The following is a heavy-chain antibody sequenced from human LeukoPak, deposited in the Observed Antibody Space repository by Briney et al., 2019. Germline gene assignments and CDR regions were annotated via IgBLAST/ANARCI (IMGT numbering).Heavy chain of an antibody. J-gene: IGHJ4*02. CDR3: AKLKGHCNSGGCYYDY. V-gene: IGHV3-53*01. Sequence: GGSLTLSCAASGFTVSTNYMNWVRQAPGKGLEWVSIIHSGGNTYYADSVEGRSTISRHNSENTLYLQMNSLRAEDTAVYYCAKLKGHCNSGGCYYDYWGQGTLVTVSS. D-gene: IGHD2/OR15-2a*01. CDR1: GFTVSTNY. CDR2: IHSGGNT.